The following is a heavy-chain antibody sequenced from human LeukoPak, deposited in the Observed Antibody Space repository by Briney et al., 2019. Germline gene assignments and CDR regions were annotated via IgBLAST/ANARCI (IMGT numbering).Heavy chain of an antibody. CDR1: TGTFSSYG. CDR3: VRDYDTRGPQKNYFDF. D-gene: IGHD3-3*01. V-gene: IGHV1-69*06. CDR2: IIPMYDTT. J-gene: IGHJ4*02. Sequence: SVKVSCKAATGTFSSYGLSWVRQAPGRGLEWMGRIIPMYDTTDYTQKFQGRLTFTVDKSTGTAFMELSGLRSEDTATYYCVRDYDTRGPQKNYFDFWGRGTLVTVSS.